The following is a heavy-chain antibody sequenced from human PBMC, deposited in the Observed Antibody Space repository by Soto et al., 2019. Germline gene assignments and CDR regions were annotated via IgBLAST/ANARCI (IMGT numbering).Heavy chain of an antibody. J-gene: IGHJ6*02. V-gene: IGHV1-8*01. CDR1: GYTFTSYD. CDR3: ARPHDYIWGSYRTIESYAMDV. Sequence: ASVKVSCKASGYTFTSYDINWVRQASGQGXEWMGWMNPNSGNTVYAQKFQGRVTMTRNTSISTAYMELTSLRSEDTTVYYCARPHDYIWGSYRTIESYAMDVWGQGATVTVYS. CDR2: MNPNSGNT. D-gene: IGHD3-16*02.